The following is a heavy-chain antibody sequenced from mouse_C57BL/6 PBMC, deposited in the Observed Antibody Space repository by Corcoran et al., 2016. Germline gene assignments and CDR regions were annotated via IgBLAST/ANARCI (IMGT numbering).Heavy chain of an antibody. CDR1: GYTFTTYG. CDR2: INTYSGVP. J-gene: IGHJ1*03. CDR3: VRDSNWYFDV. D-gene: IGHD2-5*01. Sequence: QIQLVQSGPDLKKPGETVKISCKASGYTFTTYGMSWVKQAPGKGLKWMAWINTYSGVPTYADDFKGRFAFSVETSASTAFLQINNLKNEDTATYFCVRDSNWYFDVWGTGTTVTVSS. V-gene: IGHV9-3*01.